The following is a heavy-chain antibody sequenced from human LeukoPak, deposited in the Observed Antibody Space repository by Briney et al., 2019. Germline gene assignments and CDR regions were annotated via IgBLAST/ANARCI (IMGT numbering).Heavy chain of an antibody. J-gene: IGHJ6*03. V-gene: IGHV1-2*02. CDR1: GYTFTGYY. Sequence: WASVKVSCKASGYTFTGYYIHWVRQAPGQGLEWMGWINPNSGDTNYAQKFQGRVTMTRDTSISTAYMELSRLRSDDTAVFYCARMVEAVGIYYHYYMDVWGKGTTVTVSS. CDR2: INPNSGDT. CDR3: ARMVEAVGIYYHYYMDV. D-gene: IGHD6-13*01.